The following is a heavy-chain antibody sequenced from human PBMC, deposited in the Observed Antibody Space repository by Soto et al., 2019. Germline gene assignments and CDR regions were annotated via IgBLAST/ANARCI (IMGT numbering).Heavy chain of an antibody. V-gene: IGHV3-23*01. CDR1: VFTFTSYA. J-gene: IGHJ4*02. Sequence: GGSLRLSCASSVFTFTSYAMSCVRLTPGKGLEWVSAISGSGSNTFYADSVRGRFTISRDNSKNTVFLQMNNLRAEDTAVYFCARDRATFDYWGQGTRVNVSS. CDR2: ISGSGSNT. CDR3: ARDRATFDY. D-gene: IGHD1-26*01.